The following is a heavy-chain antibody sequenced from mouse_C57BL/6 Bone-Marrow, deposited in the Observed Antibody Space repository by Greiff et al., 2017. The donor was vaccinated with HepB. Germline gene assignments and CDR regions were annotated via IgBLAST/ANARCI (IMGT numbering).Heavy chain of an antibody. Sequence: QVQPQQSDAELVKPGASVKISCKVSGYTFTDHTIHWMKQRPEQGLEWIGYIYPRDGSSRYNEKFKGKATLTEDKSSSTAYMQLNSLTSEDSAVFFCARRTTVGYFDVWGTGTTVTVSS. CDR2: IYPRDGSS. V-gene: IGHV1-78*01. J-gene: IGHJ1*03. CDR3: ARRTTVGYFDV. CDR1: GYTFTDHT. D-gene: IGHD1-1*01.